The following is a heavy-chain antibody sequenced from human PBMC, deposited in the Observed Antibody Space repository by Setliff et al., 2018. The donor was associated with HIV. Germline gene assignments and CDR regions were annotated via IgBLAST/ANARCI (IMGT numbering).Heavy chain of an antibody. CDR2: IIPILGIA. D-gene: IGHD1-26*01. CDR3: ARVMDAGATNRYYYYYGMDV. V-gene: IGHV1-69*10. Sequence: GASVKVSCKASGGTFTSYVISWVRQAPGQGLEWMGGIIPILGIASYSQKFQGRVTITADKSTSTAYMELSSLRSEDTAVYYCARVMDAGATNRYYYYYGMDVWGQGTTVTVSS. CDR1: GGTFTSYV. J-gene: IGHJ6*02.